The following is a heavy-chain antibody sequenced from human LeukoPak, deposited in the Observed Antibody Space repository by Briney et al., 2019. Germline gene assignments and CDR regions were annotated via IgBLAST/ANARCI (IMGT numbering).Heavy chain of an antibody. Sequence: SGGSLRLSCAASGFTFSSYEMHWVRQAPGKGLEWVSYISSNGSTIYYADSVQGRFTISRDNAKSSLCLQMNSLRAEDTAVYYCARDHDSSGYYEPFDAFDIWGQGTMVTVSS. V-gene: IGHV3-48*03. CDR3: ARDHDSSGYYEPFDAFDI. D-gene: IGHD3-22*01. CDR1: GFTFSSYE. J-gene: IGHJ3*02. CDR2: ISSNGSTI.